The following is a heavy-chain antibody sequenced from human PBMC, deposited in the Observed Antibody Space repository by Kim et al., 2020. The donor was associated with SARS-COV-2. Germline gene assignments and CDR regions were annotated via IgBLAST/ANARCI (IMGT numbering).Heavy chain of an antibody. J-gene: IGHJ6*02. CDR1: GFTFSSYA. V-gene: IGHV3-23*01. Sequence: GGSLRLSCAASGFTFSSYAMSWVRQAPGKGLEWVSAIIGSGGTTYDAYAVKGLFAISGNTSKNTLYLQMNSRTAEETAVYYCGEDRDGGYDYYGVDAFG. CDR2: IIGSGGTT. CDR3: GEDRDGGYDYYGVDA. D-gene: IGHD4-17*01.